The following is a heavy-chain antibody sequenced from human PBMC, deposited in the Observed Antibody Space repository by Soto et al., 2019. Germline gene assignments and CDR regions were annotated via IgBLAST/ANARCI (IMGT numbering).Heavy chain of an antibody. CDR2: ISSASSYI. Sequence: GGSLRLSCAASGFTFSSYSMNWVRQAPGKGLEWVSSISSASSYIYYADSLMGRFTISRDNARNSLYLQMNSLRAEDTAVYYCAREITTHDAFDIWGQGTMVTVSS. CDR1: GFTFSSYS. D-gene: IGHD3-16*01. J-gene: IGHJ3*02. CDR3: AREITTHDAFDI. V-gene: IGHV3-21*01.